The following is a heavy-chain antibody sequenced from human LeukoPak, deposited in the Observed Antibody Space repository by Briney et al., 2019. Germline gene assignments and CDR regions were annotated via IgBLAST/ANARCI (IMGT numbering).Heavy chain of an antibody. D-gene: IGHD6-13*01. CDR1: GGSFSGYY. J-gene: IGHJ4*02. CDR3: ASSTGYSSSHHDY. V-gene: IGHV4-34*01. CDR2: INHSGST. Sequence: SETLSLTCAVYGGSFSGYYWSWIRQPPGKGLEWIGEINHSGSTNYNPSLKSRVTISVDTSKNQFSLKLSSVTAADTAVYYCASSTGYSSSHHDYWGQGTLVTVSS.